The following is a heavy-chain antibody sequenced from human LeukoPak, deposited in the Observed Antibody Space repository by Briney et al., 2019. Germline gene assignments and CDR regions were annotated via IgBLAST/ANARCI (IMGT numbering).Heavy chain of an antibody. CDR1: GFTFDDYA. V-gene: IGHV3-9*01. CDR3: ARDRGYDILTGYPDY. D-gene: IGHD3-9*01. J-gene: IGHJ4*02. CDR2: ISWNSNDI. Sequence: GRALRLSCAASGFTFDDYALHWVRQGPGKGLEWVSGISWNSNDIDYADSVKGRFTISRDNSKNTLYLQMNSLRAEDTAVYYCARDRGYDILTGYPDYWGQGTLVTVSS.